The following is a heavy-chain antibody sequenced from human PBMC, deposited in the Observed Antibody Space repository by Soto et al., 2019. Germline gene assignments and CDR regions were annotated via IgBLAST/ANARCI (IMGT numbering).Heavy chain of an antibody. CDR3: ARRHSSTLFDY. CDR1: GGSISNYY. D-gene: IGHD6-13*01. J-gene: IGHJ4*02. CDR2: IFYGGRT. Sequence: PSETLSLTCTVSGGSISNYYWSWIRQPPGRGLEWIGHIFYGGRTDYNPSLKSRVIISVDTSKNQFSLKLSSVTAADTAVYYCARRHSSTLFDYWGQGTLVTVS. V-gene: IGHV4-59*08.